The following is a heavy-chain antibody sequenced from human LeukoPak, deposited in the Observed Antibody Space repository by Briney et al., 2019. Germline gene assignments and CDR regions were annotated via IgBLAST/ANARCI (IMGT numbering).Heavy chain of an antibody. CDR2: IWNDGSNK. Sequence: GGSLRLSCAASGFTFSIYGMHWVRQAPGKGLEWVAVIWNDGSNKYYADSVKGRFTISRDNSKNTLYLQMNSLRAEDTAVYYCARPADYGGFEYWGQGTLVTVSS. CDR1: GFTFSIYG. D-gene: IGHD4-17*01. V-gene: IGHV3-33*01. CDR3: ARPADYGGFEY. J-gene: IGHJ4*02.